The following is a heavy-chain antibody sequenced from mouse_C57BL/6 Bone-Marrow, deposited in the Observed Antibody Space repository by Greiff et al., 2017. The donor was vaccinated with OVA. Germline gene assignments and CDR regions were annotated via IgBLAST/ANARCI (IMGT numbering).Heavy chain of an antibody. CDR3: TVFITTVVATSRYFDV. D-gene: IGHD1-1*01. Sequence: EVKLVESGGGLVQPKGSLKLSCAASGFSFNTYAMNWVRQAPGKGLEWVARIRSKSNNYATYYADSVKDRFTISRDDSESMLYLQMNNLKTEDTAMYYCTVFITTVVATSRYFDVWGTGTTVTVSS. CDR1: GFSFNTYA. V-gene: IGHV10-1*01. J-gene: IGHJ1*03. CDR2: IRSKSNNYAT.